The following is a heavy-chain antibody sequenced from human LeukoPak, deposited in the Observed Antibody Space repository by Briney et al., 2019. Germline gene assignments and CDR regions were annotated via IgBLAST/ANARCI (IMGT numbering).Heavy chain of an antibody. CDR2: INSDGSST. J-gene: IGHJ3*02. D-gene: IGHD3-9*01. CDR3: ARDKGEPYYDILTGLIEGNAFDI. Sequence: GGSLRLSCAASGFTFSSYGMHWVRQAPGKGLVWVSRINSDGSSTSYADSVKGRFTISRDNAKNTLYLQMNSLRAEDTAVYYCARDKGEPYYDILTGLIEGNAFDIWGQGTMVTVSS. V-gene: IGHV3-74*01. CDR1: GFTFSSYG.